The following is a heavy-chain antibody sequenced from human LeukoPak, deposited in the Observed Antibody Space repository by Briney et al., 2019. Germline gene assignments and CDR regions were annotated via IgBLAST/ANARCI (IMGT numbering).Heavy chain of an antibody. CDR1: GFTLSSYG. V-gene: IGHV3-33*06. CDR2: IWYDGSNK. D-gene: IGHD3-10*01. J-gene: IGHJ4*02. CDR3: AKQTITMVRGVVGEGLDY. Sequence: GGSLRLSCAASGFTLSSYGMHWVRQAPGKGLEWVAVIWYDGSNKYYADSVKGRFTISRDNSKNTLYLQMNSLRAEDTAVYYCAKQTITMVRGVVGEGLDYWGQGTLVTVSS.